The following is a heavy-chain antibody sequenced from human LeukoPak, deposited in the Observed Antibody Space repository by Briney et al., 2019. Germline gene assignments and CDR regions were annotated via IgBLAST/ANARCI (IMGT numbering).Heavy chain of an antibody. CDR1: GFTFSSYA. CDR3: AKVSPYGNYVGPSDY. Sequence: GRSLRLSCAASGFTFSSYAMSWVRQAPGKGLEWVSDISGNGGITYYADSVKGRFTISRDNSRNTLYLQMNSLRAEDTAVYYCAKVSPYGNYVGPSDYWGQGTLVTVSS. D-gene: IGHD4-11*01. V-gene: IGHV3-23*01. CDR2: ISGNGGIT. J-gene: IGHJ4*02.